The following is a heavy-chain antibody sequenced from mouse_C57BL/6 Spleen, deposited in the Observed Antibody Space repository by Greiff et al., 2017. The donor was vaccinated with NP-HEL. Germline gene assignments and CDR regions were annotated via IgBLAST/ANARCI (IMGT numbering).Heavy chain of an antibody. J-gene: IGHJ2*01. CDR3: ARERAEDSSGYHSYFDY. D-gene: IGHD3-2*02. CDR1: GYTFTDYN. CDR2: INPNNGGT. V-gene: IGHV1-18*01. Sequence: VQLQQSGPELVKPGASVKIPCKASGYTFTDYNMDWVKQSHGKSLEWIGDINPNNGGTIYNQKFKGKATLTVDKSSSTAYMELRSLTSEDTAVYYCARERAEDSSGYHSYFDYWGQGTTLTVSS.